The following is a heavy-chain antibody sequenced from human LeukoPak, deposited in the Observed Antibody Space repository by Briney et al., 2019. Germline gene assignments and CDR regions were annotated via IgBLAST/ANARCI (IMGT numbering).Heavy chain of an antibody. CDR2: IYYSGST. J-gene: IGHJ4*02. Sequence: PSQTLSLTCTVSGGSISSGDYYWSWIRQPPGKGLEWIGYIYYSGSTYYNPSLKSRVTISVDTSKNQFSLKLSSVTAADTAVYYCARWGPRRTVTTSYFDYWGQGTLVTVSS. V-gene: IGHV4-30-4*01. CDR3: ARWGPRRTVTTSYFDY. D-gene: IGHD4-11*01. CDR1: GGSISSGDYY.